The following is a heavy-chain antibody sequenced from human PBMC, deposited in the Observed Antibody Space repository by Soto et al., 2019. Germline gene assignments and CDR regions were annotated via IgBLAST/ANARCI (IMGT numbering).Heavy chain of an antibody. V-gene: IGHV1-46*01. CDR1: GYTFTSYY. Sequence: EASVKVSCKASGYTFTSYYMHWVRQAPGQGLEWMGIINPSGGSTSYAQKFQGRVTMTRDTSTSTVYMELSSLRSEDTAVYYCARDLGSRNNWNSTIPYYYYGMDVWGQGTTVTVS. CDR3: ARDLGSRNNWNSTIPYYYYGMDV. J-gene: IGHJ6*02. CDR2: INPSGGST. D-gene: IGHD1-7*01.